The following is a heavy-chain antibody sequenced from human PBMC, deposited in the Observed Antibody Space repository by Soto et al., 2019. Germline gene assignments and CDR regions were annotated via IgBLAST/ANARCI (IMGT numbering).Heavy chain of an antibody. J-gene: IGHJ4*02. V-gene: IGHV4-31*03. CDR2: IYYSGST. CDR3: ARASYYDYVWGSYRQFDY. Sequence: SETLSLTCTVSGGSISSGGYYWRWIRQHPGKGLEWIGYIYYSGSTYYNPSLKSRVTISVDTSKNQFSLKLSSVTAADTAVYYCARASYYDYVWGSYRQFDYWGQGTLVTVSS. CDR1: GGSISSGGYY. D-gene: IGHD3-16*02.